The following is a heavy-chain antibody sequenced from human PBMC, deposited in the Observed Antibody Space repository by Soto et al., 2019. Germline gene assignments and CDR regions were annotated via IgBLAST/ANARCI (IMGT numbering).Heavy chain of an antibody. CDR2: INPNSGGT. D-gene: IGHD6-6*01. J-gene: IGHJ4*02. CDR3: ARDLAEYSSSSPPY. V-gene: IGHV1-2*02. CDR1: GYTFTGYY. Sequence: ASVKVSCKASGYTFTGYYMHWVRQAPGQGLEWMGWINPNSGGTNYAQKFQGRVTMTRDTSISTAYMELSRLRSDDTAVYYCARDLAEYSSSSPPYWGQGTLVTVSS.